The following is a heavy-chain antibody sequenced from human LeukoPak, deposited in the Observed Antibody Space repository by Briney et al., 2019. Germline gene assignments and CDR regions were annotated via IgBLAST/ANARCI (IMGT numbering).Heavy chain of an antibody. CDR2: IYYSGST. CDR3: ARGGYSYVYYYYYYMDV. J-gene: IGHJ6*03. Sequence: SETLSLTCPVSGGSIRDYYWSWIRQSPGKGLEWIGYIYYSGSTNYNPSLRTRVTISVDTSKNQFSLKLSSVTAADTAVYYCARGGYSYVYYYYYYMDVWGKGTTVTVSS. V-gene: IGHV4-59*01. D-gene: IGHD5-18*01. CDR1: GGSIRDYY.